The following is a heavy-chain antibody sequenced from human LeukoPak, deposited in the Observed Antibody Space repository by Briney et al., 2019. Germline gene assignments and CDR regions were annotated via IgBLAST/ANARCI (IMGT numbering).Heavy chain of an antibody. V-gene: IGHV3-74*01. D-gene: IGHD6-13*01. CDR2: INSDGSMT. Sequence: GGSLRLSCEASGFTFTNYWMHWVRQVPGEGLVWVSQINSDGSMTSYADSVKGRFTVSRDNAKKSLYLQMNSLRAEDTAVYYCAPPPIAATGNWGQGTLVTVSS. CDR1: GFTFTNYW. CDR3: APPPIAATGN. J-gene: IGHJ4*02.